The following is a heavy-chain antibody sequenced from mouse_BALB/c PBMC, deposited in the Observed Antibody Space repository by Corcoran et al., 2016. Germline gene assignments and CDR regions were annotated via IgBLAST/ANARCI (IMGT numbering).Heavy chain of an antibody. J-gene: IGHJ4*01. D-gene: IGHD2-4*01. CDR3: ARRGMITTSYAMDY. CDR1: GFNIKDTY. V-gene: IGHV14-3*02. CDR2: IDPANGNT. Sequence: EVQLQQSGAELVKPGASVKLSCTASGFNIKDTYMHWVKQRPEQGLEWIGRIDPANGNTKYDPKFQGKATITAATSSNTAYLQLSSLTSEDTAVYYCARRGMITTSYAMDYWGQGTSVTVSS.